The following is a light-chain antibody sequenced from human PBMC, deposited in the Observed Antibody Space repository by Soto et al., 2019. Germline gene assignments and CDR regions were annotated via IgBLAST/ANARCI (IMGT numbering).Light chain of an antibody. CDR1: RSDVGSYNS. CDR2: EVT. CDR3: LSYAGNSIWL. V-gene: IGLV2-23*02. Sequence: QSALTQPASVSGSPWQSITISCTGTRSDVGSYNSIAWYQQHPGKAPRVVIFEVTKRPSGISDRFSGSKSGYTASLRISGLQAEDEADYFCLSYAGNSIWLFGGGTKVTVL. J-gene: IGLJ2*01.